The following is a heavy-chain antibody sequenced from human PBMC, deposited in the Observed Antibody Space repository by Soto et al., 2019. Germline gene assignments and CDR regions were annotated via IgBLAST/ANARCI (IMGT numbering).Heavy chain of an antibody. CDR1: GYTFTSYY. V-gene: IGHV1-46*01. Sequence: ASVKVSCKASGYTFTSYYMHWVRQAPGQGLEWMGIINPSGGSTSYAQKFQGRVTMTRDTSTSTVYMELSSLRSEDTAVYYCARAANVYYYDSSGYSFPWDIWGQGTMVTVSS. CDR3: ARAANVYYYDSSGYSFPWDI. J-gene: IGHJ3*02. D-gene: IGHD3-22*01. CDR2: INPSGGST.